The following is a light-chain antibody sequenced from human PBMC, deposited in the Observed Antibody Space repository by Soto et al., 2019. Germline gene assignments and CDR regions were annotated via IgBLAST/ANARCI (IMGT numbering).Light chain of an antibody. CDR3: QVWDSSTGV. Sequence: SYELTQPLSVSVALGQTARITCGGNNIGSKNVHWYQQRPGQAPVLVIYRDSDRPSGIPERFSGSNSDNTATLTISRAQVGDEADSYCQVWDSSTGVFGTGTKLTVL. CDR2: RDS. CDR1: NIGSKN. V-gene: IGLV3-9*01. J-gene: IGLJ1*01.